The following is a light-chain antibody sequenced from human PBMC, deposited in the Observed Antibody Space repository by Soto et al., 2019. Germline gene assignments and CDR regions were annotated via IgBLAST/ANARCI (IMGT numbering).Light chain of an antibody. CDR1: QDIGNY. Sequence: DIQMTQSPSSLSASVGDRVTIACQANQDIGNYLNWYQQKPGKAPRLLIYDASNLEIGVPSRFSGSGSGTDFTFTISNLKPEDIATYYCQQYDTQPPYTFGQGTKLELK. CDR2: DAS. CDR3: QQYDTQPPYT. J-gene: IGKJ2*01. V-gene: IGKV1-33*01.